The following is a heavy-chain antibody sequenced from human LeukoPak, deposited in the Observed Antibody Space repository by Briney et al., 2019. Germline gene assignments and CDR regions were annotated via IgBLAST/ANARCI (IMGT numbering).Heavy chain of an antibody. CDR3: ARVGRGYSSSSGYYYYMDV. CDR1: GGSISSSNW. D-gene: IGHD6-6*01. J-gene: IGHJ6*03. Sequence: SGTLSLTCAVSGGSISSSNWWSWVRQPPGKGLEWIGEIYHSGSTNYNPSLKSRVTISVDTSKNQFSLKLSSVTAADTAVYYCARVGRGYSSSSGYYYYMDVWGKGTTVTVSS. V-gene: IGHV4-4*02. CDR2: IYHSGST.